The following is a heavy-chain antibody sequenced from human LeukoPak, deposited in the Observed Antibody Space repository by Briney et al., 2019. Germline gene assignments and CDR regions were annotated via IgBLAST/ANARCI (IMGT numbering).Heavy chain of an antibody. D-gene: IGHD3-22*01. J-gene: IGHJ5*02. CDR3: ARAGVGYDSSGYYFAWFDP. CDR2: ISAYNSNT. V-gene: IGHV1-18*01. CDR1: GYTFTSHG. Sequence: GASVKVSCKASGYTFTSHGINWVRQAPGQGLEWMGWISAYNSNTHYAQKLQGRVTMTTDTSTSTAYMELRSLRSDDTAVYYCARAGVGYDSSGYYFAWFDPWGQGTLVTVSS.